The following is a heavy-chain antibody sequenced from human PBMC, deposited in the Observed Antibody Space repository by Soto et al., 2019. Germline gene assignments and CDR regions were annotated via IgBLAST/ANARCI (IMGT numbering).Heavy chain of an antibody. Sequence: PSETLSLTCNVSGGSINSNDYSWGWILQPPGKGLEWIGNTYSGGGAYYIPSFKSRASISVDTSKNQVFLKLTSVTAADTAVYYCARTRGSTVYFYFYGMDVWGPGTTVTV. V-gene: IGHV4-39*01. D-gene: IGHD3-10*01. CDR1: GGSINSNDYS. CDR3: ARTRGSTVYFYFYGMDV. J-gene: IGHJ6*02. CDR2: TYSGGGA.